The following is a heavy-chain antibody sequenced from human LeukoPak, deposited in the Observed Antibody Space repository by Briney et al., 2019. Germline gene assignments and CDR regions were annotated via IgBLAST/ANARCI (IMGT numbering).Heavy chain of an antibody. Sequence: GGSLTLSCAASGFTFTTYAMNWVRQAQGKGLEWVSTISGSGGSTFYADSVQDRFTISSDNSKNTLYLQMKSLRADATAVYYCSKGRGWLQFFDYWGQGTLVTVSS. CDR1: GFTFTTYA. D-gene: IGHD5-24*01. V-gene: IGHV3-23*01. CDR2: ISGSGGST. CDR3: SKGRGWLQFFDY. J-gene: IGHJ4*02.